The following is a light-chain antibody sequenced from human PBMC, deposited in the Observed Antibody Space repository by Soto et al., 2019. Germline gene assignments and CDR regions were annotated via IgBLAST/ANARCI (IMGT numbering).Light chain of an antibody. CDR1: QSVSSN. CDR3: QKYKNWPPVT. CDR2: GAS. Sequence: EIVMTQSPATLSVSPGERATLSCRASQSVSSNLAWYPQKPGQAPRLLIYGASTSATGIPARFSGSGSGTDFTLTIISLQSEDFTVYYSQKYKNWPPVTFGGGTKVEIK. J-gene: IGKJ4*01. V-gene: IGKV3-15*01.